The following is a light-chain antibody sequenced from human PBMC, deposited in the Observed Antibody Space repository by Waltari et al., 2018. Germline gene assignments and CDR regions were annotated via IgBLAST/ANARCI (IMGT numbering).Light chain of an antibody. CDR2: ENF. V-gene: IGLV2-23*01. CDR3: CSYAGSSTYV. Sequence: QSALTQPASVSRSPGQSITISCTGSTRSIGTHNLVPWYRQSPGKAPQVIIYENFKRPSGVSNRFSGSKSGNTASLTISGLQADDEADYYCCSYAGSSTYVFGSGTTVTVL. J-gene: IGLJ1*01. CDR1: TRSIGTHNL.